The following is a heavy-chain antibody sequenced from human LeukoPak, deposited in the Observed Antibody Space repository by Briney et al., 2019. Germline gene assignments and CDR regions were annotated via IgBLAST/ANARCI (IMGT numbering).Heavy chain of an antibody. D-gene: IGHD3-16*02. CDR3: PGLMITFGGVIHDY. J-gene: IGHJ4*02. Sequence: ASVKVSCKASGYTFTSYDINWVRQATGQGLEWMGWMNPNSGNTGYAQKFQGRVTITRNTSISTAYMELSSLRSEDTAVYYCPGLMITFGGVIHDYWGQGTLVTVSS. V-gene: IGHV1-8*03. CDR2: MNPNSGNT. CDR1: GYTFTSYD.